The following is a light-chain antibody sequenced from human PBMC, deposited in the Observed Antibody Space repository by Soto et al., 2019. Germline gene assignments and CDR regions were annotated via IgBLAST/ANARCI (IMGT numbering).Light chain of an antibody. CDR3: QKYNSAPLT. V-gene: IGKV1-27*01. Sequence: DIQMTQSPSSLSASSGDRVTITCRASQGISKYLAWYQQKPGKVPKLLIYAASTLQSGVPSRFSGSGSGTDFTLTISSLQPEDVASYYCQKYNSAPLTFGGGTKVEIK. CDR2: AAS. J-gene: IGKJ4*01. CDR1: QGISKY.